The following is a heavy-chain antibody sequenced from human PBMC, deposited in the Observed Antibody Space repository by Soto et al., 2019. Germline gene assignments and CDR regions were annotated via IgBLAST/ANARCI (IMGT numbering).Heavy chain of an antibody. CDR3: ARVNGDYPPRGMDV. CDR1: GYTFIDYY. D-gene: IGHD4-17*01. J-gene: IGHJ6*02. CDR2: INPRTGGT. V-gene: IGHV1-2*04. Sequence: QVQLVQSGAEVRKPGASVKVSCKASGYTFIDYYIYWVRQAPGQGLEWMGWINPRTGGTNFAQKFEAWVTMTRHTSITTAYMELTSLRSNDTAVYYCARVNGDYPPRGMDVWGQGTTVTVSS.